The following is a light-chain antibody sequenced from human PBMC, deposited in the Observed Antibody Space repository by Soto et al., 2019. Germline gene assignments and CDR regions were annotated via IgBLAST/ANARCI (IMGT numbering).Light chain of an antibody. J-gene: IGKJ5*01. CDR3: QQYDHLFT. V-gene: IGKV1-33*01. CDR1: RNINTD. CDR2: DAS. Sequence: DIHMTQSPSSLSASVLDIVTITFRASRNINTDLNWYQQKPGKAPKLLIHDASNLETGVTSRFSGSGSGSDFTFTISSLQTEDIATYYCQQYDHLFTFGQGTRLEIK.